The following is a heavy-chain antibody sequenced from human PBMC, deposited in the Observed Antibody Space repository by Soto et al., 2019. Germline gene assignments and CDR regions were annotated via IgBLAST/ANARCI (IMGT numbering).Heavy chain of an antibody. V-gene: IGHV3-33*01. Sequence: QVQLVESGGGVVQPGRSLRLSCAASGFTFSSYGMHWVRQAPGKGLEWVAVIWYDGSNKYYVDSVKGRFTISRDNSKNTLYLHMNSQRAEDTAVYYCARGDYYHSSGYYFHDAFDIWGQGTMVPVSS. J-gene: IGHJ3*02. D-gene: IGHD3-22*01. CDR3: ARGDYYHSSGYYFHDAFDI. CDR2: IWYDGSNK. CDR1: GFTFSSYG.